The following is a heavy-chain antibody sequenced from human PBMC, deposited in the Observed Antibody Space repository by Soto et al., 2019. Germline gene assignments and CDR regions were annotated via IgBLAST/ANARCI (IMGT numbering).Heavy chain of an antibody. CDR2: INHSGST. CDR1: GGSFSGYY. D-gene: IGHD3-16*02. V-gene: IGHV4-34*01. Sequence: SETLSLTCAVYGGSFSGYYWSWIRQPPGKGLEWIGEINHSGSTNYNPSLKSRVTISVDTSKNQFSLKLSSVTAADTAVYYCARGDYVWGSYRNFDPWGQGTLVTVSS. J-gene: IGHJ5*02. CDR3: ARGDYVWGSYRNFDP.